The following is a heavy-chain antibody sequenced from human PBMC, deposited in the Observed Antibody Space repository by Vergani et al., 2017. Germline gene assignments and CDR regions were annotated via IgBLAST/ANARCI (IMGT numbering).Heavy chain of an antibody. CDR3: ARDGLGYCSSTSCRNWFDP. CDR1: GGSFSGYY. CDR2: IKQDGSEK. Sequence: QLQQWGAGLLKPSETLSLTCAVYGGSFSGYYWSWIRQPPGKGLEWVANIKQDGSEKYYVDSVKGRFTISRDNAKNSLYLQMNSLRAEDTAVYYCARDGLGYCSSTSCRNWFDPWGQGTLVTVSS. V-gene: IGHV3-7*03. D-gene: IGHD2-2*01. J-gene: IGHJ5*02.